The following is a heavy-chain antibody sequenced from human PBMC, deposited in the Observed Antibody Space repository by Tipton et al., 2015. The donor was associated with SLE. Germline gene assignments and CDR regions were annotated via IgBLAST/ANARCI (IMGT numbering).Heavy chain of an antibody. Sequence: TLSLTCTVSGDSISSGGYFWSWIRQPPGKGLEWVGTMHYSGSTFRNPSLKSRVTMSLDTSKNQVSLKVSSVTAADTAVYFCARVTQGHSGYEWAGFFDSWGQGTLVTVSS. CDR3: ARVTQGHSGYEWAGFFDS. V-gene: IGHV4-39*07. CDR1: GDSISSGGYF. D-gene: IGHD5-12*01. J-gene: IGHJ4*02. CDR2: MHYSGST.